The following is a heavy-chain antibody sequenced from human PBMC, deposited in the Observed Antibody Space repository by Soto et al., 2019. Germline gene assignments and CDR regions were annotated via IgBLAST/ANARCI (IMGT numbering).Heavy chain of an antibody. CDR2: ISVGGGNT. CDR3: AKRAGRSSGPFDY. J-gene: IGHJ4*02. CDR1: GFTFSSYA. V-gene: IGHV3-23*01. D-gene: IGHD6-19*01. Sequence: EVQLLESGGGLVQPGGSLRLSCAASGFTFSSYAMNWVRQAPGKGLEWVSGISVGGGNTYYADSVKGRFTISRDNSQNTLYLQMNSLRAEDTDVYFCAKRAGRSSGPFDYWGRGTLVTVSS.